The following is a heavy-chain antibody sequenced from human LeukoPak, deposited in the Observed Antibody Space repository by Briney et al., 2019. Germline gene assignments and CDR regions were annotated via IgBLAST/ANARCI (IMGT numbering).Heavy chain of an antibody. CDR2: IYPGDSDT. CDR1: GYSFTSYW. V-gene: IGHV5-51*01. D-gene: IGHD4-17*01. Sequence: GESLTISFKGSGYSFTSYWMGWVRQLPGKGLEWMGIIYPGDSDTRYSPSFQGRVTMSADKSISTAYLQWSSLKASDTAMYYCARQSDYVAFDIWGQGTMVTV. J-gene: IGHJ3*02. CDR3: ARQSDYVAFDI.